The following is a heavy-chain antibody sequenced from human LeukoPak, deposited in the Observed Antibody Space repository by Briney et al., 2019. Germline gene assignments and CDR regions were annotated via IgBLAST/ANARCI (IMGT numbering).Heavy chain of an antibody. Sequence: GGSLRLSCAASGFTFSNCWMIWVRQAPGKGLEWVGNIKQDGSEKRYADSARGRFSISRDNAQTSLYLQMNSLRAEDTAVYYCARASDPWLQLTWGQGTLVTVSS. CDR3: ARASDPWLQLT. CDR2: IKQDGSEK. J-gene: IGHJ5*02. CDR1: GFTFSNCW. V-gene: IGHV3-7*05. D-gene: IGHD5-24*01.